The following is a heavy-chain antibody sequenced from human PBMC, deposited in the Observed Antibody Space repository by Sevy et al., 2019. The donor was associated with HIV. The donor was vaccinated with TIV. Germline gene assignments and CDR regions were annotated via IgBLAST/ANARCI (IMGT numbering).Heavy chain of an antibody. CDR1: GDSISSTNW. CDR2: VYHTGAT. D-gene: IGHD2-21*01. CDR3: ARQLIVRTYDF. J-gene: IGHJ4*02. Sequence: SESLSLTCTVSGDSISSTNWWSWVRQSPGQGLEWIGEVYHTGATHYSPSFKSRVIISVDKSKNQVSLTLTSLTVADTAIYYCARQLIVRTYDFWGPGRLVTVSS. V-gene: IGHV4-4*02.